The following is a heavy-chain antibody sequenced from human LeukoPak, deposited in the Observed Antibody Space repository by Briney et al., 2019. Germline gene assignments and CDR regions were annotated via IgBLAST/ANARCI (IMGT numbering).Heavy chain of an antibody. V-gene: IGHV4-61*02. CDR3: ARERGSGSYL. J-gene: IGHJ4*02. Sequence: SETLSLTCTVSGGSISSGSYYWSWIRQPAGKGLEWIGRIYTSGSTNYNPSLKSRVTMSVDTSKNQFSLKLSSVTAADTAVYYCARERGSGSYLWGQGTLVTVSS. CDR2: IYTSGST. CDR1: GGSISSGSYY. D-gene: IGHD3-10*01.